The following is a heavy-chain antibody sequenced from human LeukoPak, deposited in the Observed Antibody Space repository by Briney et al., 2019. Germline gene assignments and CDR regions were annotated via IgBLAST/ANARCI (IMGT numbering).Heavy chain of an antibody. V-gene: IGHV3-23*01. CDR1: GFTLSSYA. CDR2: ISDTGNT. J-gene: IGHJ4*02. D-gene: IGHD3-10*01. Sequence: GGSLRLSCAASGFTLSSYAMSWVRQAPGKGLEWVSAISDTGNTYHADSVKGRFTISRDNSKNTLYLQMNSLRAEDTAVYYCARVTYGSGTYGAFDYWGQGTLVTVSS. CDR3: ARVTYGSGTYGAFDY.